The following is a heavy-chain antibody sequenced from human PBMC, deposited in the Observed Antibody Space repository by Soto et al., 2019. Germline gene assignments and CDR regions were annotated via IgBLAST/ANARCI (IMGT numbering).Heavy chain of an antibody. V-gene: IGHV4-30-4*08. Sequence: KPSETLSLTCTVSGGSISSGGYYWSWIRQHPGKGLEWIGYIYYSGSTYYNPSLKSRVTISVDTSKNQFSLKLSSVTAADTAVYYCARERPDGARLDPWGQGTLVTVSS. CDR2: IYYSGST. CDR3: ARERPDGARLDP. J-gene: IGHJ5*02. CDR1: GGSISSGGYY. D-gene: IGHD6-6*01.